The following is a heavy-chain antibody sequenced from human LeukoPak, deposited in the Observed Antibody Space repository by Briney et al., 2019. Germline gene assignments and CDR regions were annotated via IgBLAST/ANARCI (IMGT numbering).Heavy chain of an antibody. J-gene: IGHJ6*03. CDR3: ARESGGDYDDYYYYMDV. Sequence: GGSLRLSCAASGFTFSSYGMHWVRQAPGKGLEWVAVIWYDGSNKYYADSVKGRFTISRDNSKNTLYLQMNSLRAEDTAVYYCARESGGDYDDYYYYMDVWGKGTTLTVSS. V-gene: IGHV3-33*01. CDR2: IWYDGSNK. D-gene: IGHD4-17*01. CDR1: GFTFSSYG.